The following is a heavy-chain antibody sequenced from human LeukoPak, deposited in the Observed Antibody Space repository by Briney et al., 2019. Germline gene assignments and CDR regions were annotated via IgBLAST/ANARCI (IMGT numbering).Heavy chain of an antibody. Sequence: SVKVSRKASGRVFSSYVISWVRQAPGQGLEWMGGINPVFGTVNYAQMFQGRFTITADVSTSTAYMELSSLASEDTAVYYCARGGSSGYYMFGSWGQGTLVIVSS. J-gene: IGHJ4*02. CDR2: INPVFGTV. CDR1: GRVFSSYV. V-gene: IGHV1-69*13. CDR3: ARGGSSGYYMFGS. D-gene: IGHD3-22*01.